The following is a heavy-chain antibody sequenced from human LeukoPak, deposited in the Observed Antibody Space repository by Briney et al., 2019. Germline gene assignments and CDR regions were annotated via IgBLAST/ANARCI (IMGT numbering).Heavy chain of an antibody. D-gene: IGHD6-19*01. CDR1: GFTFSSYA. Sequence: GGSLRLSCAASGFTFSSYAMSWVRQAPRKGLEWVSAISGSGGSTYYADSVKGRFTISRDNSKNTLYLQMNSLRAEDTAVYYCARDPDQWLVRWFDPWGQGTLVTVSS. J-gene: IGHJ5*02. CDR3: ARDPDQWLVRWFDP. V-gene: IGHV3-23*01. CDR2: ISGSGGST.